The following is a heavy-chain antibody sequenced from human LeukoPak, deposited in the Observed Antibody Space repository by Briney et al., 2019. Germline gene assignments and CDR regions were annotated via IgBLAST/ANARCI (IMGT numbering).Heavy chain of an antibody. CDR1: GFSLSTSGVG. J-gene: IGHJ5*02. CDR3: AHSPILWFGGGSHRENNWFDP. CDR2: LYWDDDK. V-gene: IGHV2-5*02. D-gene: IGHD3-10*01. Sequence: SGPTLVKLTQTLTLTCTFSGFSLSTSGVGVGWIRQPPGKALEWLALLYWDDDKRYSPSLKSRLTITKDTSKNQVVLTMTNMDPVDTATYYWAHSPILWFGGGSHRENNWFDPWGQGTLVTVSS.